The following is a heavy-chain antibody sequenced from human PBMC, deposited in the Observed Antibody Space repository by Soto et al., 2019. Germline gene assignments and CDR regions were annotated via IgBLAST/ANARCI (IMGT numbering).Heavy chain of an antibody. CDR2: INPNSGGT. Sequence: QVQLVQSGAEVKKPGASVKVSCKASGYTFTGYYMHWVRQAPGQGLEWMGWINPNSGGTNYAQKFQGWVSMTRDTSISTAYMELSRLRSDDTAVYYCARAAGHYDILTGYSSGTASYYFDYWGQGTLVTVSS. CDR3: ARAAGHYDILTGYSSGTASYYFDY. V-gene: IGHV1-2*04. D-gene: IGHD3-9*01. J-gene: IGHJ4*02. CDR1: GYTFTGYY.